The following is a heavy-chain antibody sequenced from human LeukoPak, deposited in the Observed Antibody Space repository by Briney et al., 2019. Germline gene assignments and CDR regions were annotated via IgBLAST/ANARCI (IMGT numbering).Heavy chain of an antibody. D-gene: IGHD2-15*01. CDR1: GFTFSSYG. CDR2: ISGSGGST. CDR3: AKNGDRGAYCSGGSCYPYYYYYIDV. V-gene: IGHV3-23*01. J-gene: IGHJ6*03. Sequence: GGSLRLSCAASGFTFSSYGMSWVRQAPGKGLEWVSAISGSGGSTYYADSVKGRFTISRDNSKNTLYLQMNSLRAEDTAIYYCAKNGDRGAYCSGGSCYPYYYYYIDVWGNETTVTISS.